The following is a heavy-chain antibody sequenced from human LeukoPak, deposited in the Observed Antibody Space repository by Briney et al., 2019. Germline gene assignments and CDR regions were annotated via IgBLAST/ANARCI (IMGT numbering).Heavy chain of an antibody. V-gene: IGHV3-73*01. CDR2: SDKKDKGGAPAT. CDR3: TRDSGTYNWFDP. D-gene: IGHD1-26*01. J-gene: IGHJ5*02. Sequence: GGALRLSCAASVFAFSGSAIHVVGQSSGKGQEWVCQSDKKDKGGAPATAYAASVKGRFTISRDDSINTAYLQMKSLNTEDTALYYCTRDSGTYNWFDPWGQGTLVTVSS. CDR1: VFAFSGSA.